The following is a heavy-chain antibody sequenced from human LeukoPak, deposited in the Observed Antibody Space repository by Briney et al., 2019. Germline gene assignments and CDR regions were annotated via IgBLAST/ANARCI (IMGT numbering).Heavy chain of an antibody. CDR1: GYTFTGYY. J-gene: IGHJ3*02. Sequence: ASVKVSCKASGYTFTGYYMHWVRQAPGQGLEWMGWINPNSGGTNYAQKFQGWVTMTRDTSISTAYMELSRLRSDDTAVYYCARVAVGPTGAFDIWGQGTVVTVSS. CDR2: INPNSGGT. D-gene: IGHD1-26*01. V-gene: IGHV1-2*04. CDR3: ARVAVGPTGAFDI.